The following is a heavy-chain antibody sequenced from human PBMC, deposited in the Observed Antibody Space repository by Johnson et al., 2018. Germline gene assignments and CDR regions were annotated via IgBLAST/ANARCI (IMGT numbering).Heavy chain of an antibody. J-gene: IGHJ6*02. V-gene: IGHV3-21*01. D-gene: IGHD2-8*01. Sequence: VQLVESGGGLVKPGGSLRLSCTASGFTFSSYSMTWVRQAPGKGLAWLSSFIFSNRFLYYADSVKGRFSMSGDSANNTLYLQMNGLRAEDTAVYYCARKLRGGVGMDVWGQGTTVTVSS. CDR2: FIFSNRFL. CDR3: ARKLRGGVGMDV. CDR1: GFTFSSYS.